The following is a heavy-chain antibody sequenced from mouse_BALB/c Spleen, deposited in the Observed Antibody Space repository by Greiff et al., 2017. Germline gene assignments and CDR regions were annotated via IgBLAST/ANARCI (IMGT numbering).Heavy chain of an antibody. D-gene: IGHD1-1*01. V-gene: IGHV6-6*02. Sequence: EVKVEESGGGLVQPGGSMKLSCVASGFTFSSYWMSWVRQSPEKGLEWVAEIRLKSDNYATHYAESVKGKFTISRDDSKSRLYLQMNSLRAEDTGIYYCTTTVVDSYYFDYWGQGTTLTVSS. J-gene: IGHJ2*01. CDR3: TTTVVDSYYFDY. CDR1: GFTFSSYW. CDR2: IRLKSDNYAT.